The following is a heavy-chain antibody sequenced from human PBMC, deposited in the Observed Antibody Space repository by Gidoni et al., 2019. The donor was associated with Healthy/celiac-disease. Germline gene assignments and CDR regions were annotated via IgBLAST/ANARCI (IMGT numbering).Heavy chain of an antibody. CDR3: AREGRNSYYGVGPFDY. V-gene: IGHV1-69*01. CDR2: IVPMFGTA. J-gene: IGHJ4*02. CDR1: GGTFSSYT. Sequence: QVQLVQSGAEVKKPGSSVKVSCKASGGTFSSYTFSWVRQAPGQGLEWMGGIVPMFGTANYAQKFQGRVTITADESTSTAYMELSILRSEDTALYYCAREGRNSYYGVGPFDYWGQGTLVTVSS. D-gene: IGHD4-4*01.